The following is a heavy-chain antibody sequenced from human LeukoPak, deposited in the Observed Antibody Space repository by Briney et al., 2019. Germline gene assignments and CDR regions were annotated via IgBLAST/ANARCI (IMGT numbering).Heavy chain of an antibody. J-gene: IGHJ4*02. D-gene: IGHD3/OR15-3a*01. V-gene: IGHV3-11*01. Sequence: GGSLRLSCAASGFTLSDYYMSWIRHAPGKGLEWGSYSSSSGSTIYYADSVKGRFAISRDNAKNSLYLQMNSLRVEDTAVYYCARRRDFIDYWGQGTLVTVSS. CDR3: ARRRDFIDY. CDR2: SSSSGSTI. CDR1: GFTLSDYY.